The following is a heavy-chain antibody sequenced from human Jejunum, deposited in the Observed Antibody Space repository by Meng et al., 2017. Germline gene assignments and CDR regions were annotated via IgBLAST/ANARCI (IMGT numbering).Heavy chain of an antibody. J-gene: IGHJ4*02. D-gene: IGHD1-26*01. V-gene: IGHV1-69*01. CDR1: GGTFSSDA. CDR3: ARGAVMATTYYFEY. CDR2: IIPIFGPT. Sequence: RVQSGAEVKKSGSSVKLSCKASGGTFSSDAMSWVRQAPGQGLEWMGGIIPIFGPTNYAQKFQGRLTITADESTSTAYMELSGLRSEDTALYYCARGAVMATTYYFEYWGQGSLVTASS.